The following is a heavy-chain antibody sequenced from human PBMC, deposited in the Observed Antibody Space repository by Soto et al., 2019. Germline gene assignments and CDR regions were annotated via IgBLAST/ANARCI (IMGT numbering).Heavy chain of an antibody. V-gene: IGHV3-23*01. CDR1: GFTFSSYA. CDR3: AKRRGAGGHFDY. D-gene: IGHD2-15*01. Sequence: DVQLLESGGGLVQPEGSLRLSCAASGFTFSSYAMGWVRQGPGKGLAWVAVVSIGGSTHYADSVRGRFTISRDNSKNTLSLQMNSLTAEDTAVYFCAKRRGAGGHFDYWGQGARGTVSS. CDR2: VSIGGST. J-gene: IGHJ4*02.